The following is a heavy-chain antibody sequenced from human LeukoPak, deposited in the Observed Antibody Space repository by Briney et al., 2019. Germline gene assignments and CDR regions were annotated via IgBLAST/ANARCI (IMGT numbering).Heavy chain of an antibody. V-gene: IGHV1-18*01. J-gene: IGHJ4*02. CDR3: AAISVAGTIEY. D-gene: IGHD6-19*01. Sequence: ASVKVSCKASGYTFNSYGITWVRQAPGQGLEWMGWISAYSVNTNSAQRVQGRVTMTTDTSTSTAYMEQRSLRSDDTAVYYCAAISVAGTIEYWGQGTLVTVSS. CDR2: ISAYSVNT. CDR1: GYTFNSYG.